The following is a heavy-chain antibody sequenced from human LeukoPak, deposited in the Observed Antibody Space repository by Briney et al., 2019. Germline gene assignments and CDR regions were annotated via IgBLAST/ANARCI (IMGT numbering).Heavy chain of an antibody. CDR1: GYTFTGYY. J-gene: IGHJ4*02. V-gene: IGHV1-2*02. CDR3: AGGLGSNLGGNSPFYY. CDR2: INPNSGGT. Sequence: ASVKVSCKASGYTFTGYYMQWGRQAPGQGLERMGWINPNSGGTNYAQKFQGRVTMTRDTSIRTAYMALSRVRSDHTAVYYCAGGLGSNLGGNSPFYYWGQGTLVTVSS. D-gene: IGHD4-23*01.